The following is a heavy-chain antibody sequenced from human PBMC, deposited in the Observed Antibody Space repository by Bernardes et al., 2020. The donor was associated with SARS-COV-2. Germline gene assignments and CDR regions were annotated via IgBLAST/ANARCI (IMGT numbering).Heavy chain of an antibody. CDR2: ISSSSSTI. V-gene: IGHV3-48*04. D-gene: IGHD6-13*01. CDR1: GFTFSSYS. J-gene: IGHJ4*02. CDR3: ARGRVAAAATSGY. Sequence: GSLRLSCAASGFTFSSYSMNWVRQAPGKGLEWVSYISSSSSTIYYADSVKGRFTISRDNAKNSLYLQMNSLRAEDTAVYYCARGRVAAAATSGYWGQGTLVTVSS.